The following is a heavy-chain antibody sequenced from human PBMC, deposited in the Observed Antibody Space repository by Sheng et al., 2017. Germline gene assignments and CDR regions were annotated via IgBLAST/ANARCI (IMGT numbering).Heavy chain of an antibody. J-gene: IGHJ4*02. CDR2: ISGYNGNT. CDR1: GYTLRTYG. CDR3: ARDEGYTYGTCDY. D-gene: IGHD5-18*01. V-gene: IGHV1-18*01. Sequence: QVQLVQSGAEVKKPGASVRVSCKASGYTLRTYGFSWVRQTPGQGLEWMGWISGYNGNTIHAQKFQGRVTMTTDTSTSTAFMELRSLTSDDTAVYYCARDEGYTYGTCDYWGQGTLVTVSS.